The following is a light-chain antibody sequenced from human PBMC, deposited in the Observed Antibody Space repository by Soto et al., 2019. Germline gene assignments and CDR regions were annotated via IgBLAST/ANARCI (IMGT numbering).Light chain of an antibody. V-gene: IGLV2-14*01. CDR3: SSYTASYFYV. J-gene: IGLJ1*01. CDR2: GVK. CDR1: GRDIGAYDY. Sequence: QSALTQPASVSGSPGQSITISCTGSGRDIGAYDYASWCQQHPGKAPKLLINGVKNRPSGVSYRFSASKSAFTASLTISGLQAEDEAHYYCSSYTASYFYVFGPGTKVTVL.